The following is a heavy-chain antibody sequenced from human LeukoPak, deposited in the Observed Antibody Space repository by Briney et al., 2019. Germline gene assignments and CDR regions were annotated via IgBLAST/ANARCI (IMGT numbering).Heavy chain of an antibody. V-gene: IGHV3-7*01. CDR3: ARDYWEGSIAAAGPFDY. CDR2: IKQDGSEK. CDR1: GFTFSSYW. D-gene: IGHD6-13*01. Sequence: GGSLRLSCAASGFTFSSYWMSWVRQAPGEGLEWVANIKQDGSEKYYVDSVKGRFTISRDNAKNSLYLQMNSLRAEDTAVYYCARDYWEGSIAAAGPFDYWGQGTLVTVSS. J-gene: IGHJ4*02.